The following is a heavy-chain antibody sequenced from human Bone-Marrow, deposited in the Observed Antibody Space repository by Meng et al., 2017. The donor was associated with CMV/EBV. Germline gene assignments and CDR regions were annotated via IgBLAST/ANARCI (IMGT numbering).Heavy chain of an antibody. J-gene: IGHJ3*02. D-gene: IGHD2-2*01. CDR2: ISSSGSTI. Sequence: GESLKISCAASGFTFSSYEMNWVRQAPGKGLEWVSYISSSGSTIYYADSVKGRFTISRDNAKNSLYLQMNSLRAEDTAVYYCARECSTSCYFLDAFDIWGQGTMVTVSS. CDR3: ARECSTSCYFLDAFDI. CDR1: GFTFSSYE. V-gene: IGHV3-48*03.